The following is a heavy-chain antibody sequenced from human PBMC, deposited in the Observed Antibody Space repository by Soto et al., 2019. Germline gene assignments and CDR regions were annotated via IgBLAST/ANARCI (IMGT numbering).Heavy chain of an antibody. V-gene: IGHV1-3*01. J-gene: IGHJ4*02. CDR3: ARDLGGWPDY. CDR2: INAGNGNT. Sequence: QVQLVQSGAEVKKPGASVKVSCKASGYTFTSYAIHWVRQAPGQRLEWMGWINAGNGNTKYSQKFQDRVTITRATSASTAYMELSSLRSEDTAVYYCARDLGGWPDYWGQGTLVTVSS. CDR1: GYTFTSYA. D-gene: IGHD6-19*01.